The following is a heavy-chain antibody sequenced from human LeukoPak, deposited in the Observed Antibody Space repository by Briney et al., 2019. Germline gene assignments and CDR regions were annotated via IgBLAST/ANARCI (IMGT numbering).Heavy chain of an antibody. D-gene: IGHD6-13*01. CDR1: GFTFSSYA. V-gene: IGHV3-23*01. Sequence: QTGGSLRLSCAASGFTFSSYAMSWVRQAPGKGLEWVSAISGSGGSTYYADSVKGRFTISRDNAKNSLYLQMNSLRAEDTAVYYCARSPPSSRWLHYWGQGTLVTVSS. J-gene: IGHJ4*02. CDR3: ARSPPSSRWLHY. CDR2: ISGSGGST.